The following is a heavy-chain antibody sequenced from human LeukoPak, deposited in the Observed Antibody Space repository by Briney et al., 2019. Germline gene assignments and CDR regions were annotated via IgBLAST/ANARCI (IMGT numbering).Heavy chain of an antibody. V-gene: IGHV1-18*04. Sequence: ASVKVSCKASGYTFTGYYMHWVRQAPGQGLEWMGWISAYNGNTNYAQKLQGRVTMTTDTSTSTAYMELRSLRSDDTAVYYCARDLGVDTAMVGDAFDIWGQGTMVTVSS. J-gene: IGHJ3*02. CDR1: GYTFTGYY. D-gene: IGHD5-18*01. CDR3: ARDLGVDTAMVGDAFDI. CDR2: ISAYNGNT.